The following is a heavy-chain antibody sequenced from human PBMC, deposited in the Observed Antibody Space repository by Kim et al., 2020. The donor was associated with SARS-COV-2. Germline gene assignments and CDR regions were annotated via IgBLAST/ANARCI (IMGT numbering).Heavy chain of an antibody. Sequence: GGSLRLSCEVSGFSLNRYSLAWVRQAPGKGMEWVSYLSYSGSTTVYAESLKGRFTMCRDNVKNSIHLQMNSLSTEDKAVYFCARAAGSYGSAGLDYWGQGTLVTVAS. D-gene: IGHD3-10*01. J-gene: IGHJ4*02. V-gene: IGHV3-48*04. CDR1: GFSLNRYS. CDR3: ARAAGSYGSAGLDY. CDR2: LSYSGSTT.